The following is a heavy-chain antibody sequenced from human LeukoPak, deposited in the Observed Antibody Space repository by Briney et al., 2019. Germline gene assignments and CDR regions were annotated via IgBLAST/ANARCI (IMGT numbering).Heavy chain of an antibody. V-gene: IGHV3-7*01. CDR1: GFTFSRYW. CDR2: IAQDGSEK. Sequence: GGSLRLSCTASGFTFSRYWMSLVRQAPGKGLEWVANIAQDGSEKYYVDSVKGRFTISRDNAKNSVYLQMNSLRAEDTAVYYCGVSPRREAFDIWGQGTMVTVSS. CDR3: GVSPRREAFDI. J-gene: IGHJ3*02.